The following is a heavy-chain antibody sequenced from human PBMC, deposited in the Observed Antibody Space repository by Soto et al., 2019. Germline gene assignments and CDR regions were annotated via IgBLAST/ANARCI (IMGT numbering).Heavy chain of an antibody. J-gene: IGHJ6*02. D-gene: IGHD1-26*01. CDR1: GFSVSSNY. V-gene: IGHV3-53*01. Sequence: PGGSLRLSCAASGFSVSSNYMSWVRQAPGKGLEWVSLIDSGGTIEYADSVKGRLTIFRDNSKNSLYLQMNSLRVEDTALYYCARGGPPARNFYYGLDVWGQGPTVTVSS. CDR2: IDSGGTI. CDR3: ARGGPPARNFYYGLDV.